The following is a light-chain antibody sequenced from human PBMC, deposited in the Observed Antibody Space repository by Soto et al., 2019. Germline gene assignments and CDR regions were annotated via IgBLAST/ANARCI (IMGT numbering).Light chain of an antibody. Sequence: EIVMTQSPATLSVSPGDRATLSCRASQSVRSDLAWYQQKPGQAPRLLIFGASTRATGIPARFSGSGSGTAFTLSISSRQSEDFAVYYCQQYVNWPLTFGGGTKVEIK. CDR1: QSVRSD. V-gene: IGKV3-15*01. J-gene: IGKJ4*01. CDR2: GAS. CDR3: QQYVNWPLT.